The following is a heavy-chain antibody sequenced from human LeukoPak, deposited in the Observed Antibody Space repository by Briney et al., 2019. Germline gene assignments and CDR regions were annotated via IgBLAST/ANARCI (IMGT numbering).Heavy chain of an antibody. Sequence: SETLSLTCTISGGSIITSIMWNWIRQSPGKGLELIGHITYSGNTDYSPSLRSRVSISLDTSKRQFSPRLTSVTAADTAVYYCATYSYPYGLQIWGQGTTVTVSS. J-gene: IGHJ6*02. CDR2: ITYSGNT. V-gene: IGHV4-61*01. CDR1: GGSIITSIM. D-gene: IGHD2-21*01. CDR3: ATYSYPYGLQI.